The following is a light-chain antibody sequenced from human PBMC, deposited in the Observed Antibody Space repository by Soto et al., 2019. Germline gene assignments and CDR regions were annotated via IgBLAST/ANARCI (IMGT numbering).Light chain of an antibody. CDR2: GAS. CDR3: QQYGSSPGT. J-gene: IGKJ1*01. V-gene: IGKV3-20*01. CDR1: QSVSSSY. Sequence: EIVLTQSPGTLSLSQGERATLSCRASQSVSSSYLAWYQQKPGQAPRLLIYGASSRATGIPDRFSGSGSGTDFTLTISRLEPEDFEVYYCQQYGSSPGTFGQGTKVEIK.